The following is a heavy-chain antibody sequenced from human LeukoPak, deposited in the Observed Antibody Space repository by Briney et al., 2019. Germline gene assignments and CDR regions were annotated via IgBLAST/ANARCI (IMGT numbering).Heavy chain of an antibody. J-gene: IGHJ6*03. CDR3: AKAGNYYYYMDV. CDR1: GFTFSSYS. CDR2: IRYDGSNK. V-gene: IGHV3-30*02. Sequence: GGSLRLSCAASGFTFSSYSMNWVRQAPGKGLEWVAFIRYDGSNKYYADSVKGRFTISRDNSKNTLYLQMNSLRAEDTAVYYCAKAGNYYYYMDVWGKGTTVTVSS.